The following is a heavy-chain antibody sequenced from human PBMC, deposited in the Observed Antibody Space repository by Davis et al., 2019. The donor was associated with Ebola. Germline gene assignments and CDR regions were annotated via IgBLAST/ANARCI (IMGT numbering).Heavy chain of an antibody. CDR2: FDYRGNT. CDR3: ARMYSSGWYGDVDY. D-gene: IGHD6-19*01. Sequence: SETLSLTCSVSGVYILSDSYYWGWIRQAPGKGPEWVGSFDYRGNTYYNPSLTSRVTISVDSSKSQFSLKLNSVTAADTAVYYCARMYSSGWYGDVDYWGQGTLVTVSS. J-gene: IGHJ4*02. V-gene: IGHV4-39*01. CDR1: GVYILSDSYY.